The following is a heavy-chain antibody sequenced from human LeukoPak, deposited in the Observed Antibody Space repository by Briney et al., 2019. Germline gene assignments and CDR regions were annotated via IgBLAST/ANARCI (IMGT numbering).Heavy chain of an antibody. CDR3: ARDGASGWSYYFDY. CDR2: IRYDGSNK. CDR1: GFTFSSYG. D-gene: IGHD6-19*01. J-gene: IGHJ4*02. V-gene: IGHV3-30*02. Sequence: GGSLRLSCAASGFTFSSYGMHWVRQAPGKGLEWVAFIRYDGSNKYYADSVKGRFTISRDNSKNMLYLQMNSLTAEDTAVYYCARDGASGWSYYFDYWGQGTLVTVSS.